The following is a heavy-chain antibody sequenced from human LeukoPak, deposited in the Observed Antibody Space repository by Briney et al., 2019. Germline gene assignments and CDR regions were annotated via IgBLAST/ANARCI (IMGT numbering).Heavy chain of an antibody. V-gene: IGHV1-69*01. CDR3: ARGQVRQWLAVPFDD. J-gene: IGHJ4*02. Sequence: ASVKVSCKASGGTFSSYAISWVRQAPGQGLEWMGGIIPIFGTANYAQKFQGRVTITADESTSTAYMEVSSLRSEDTAVYYCARGQVRQWLAVPFDDWGQGTLVTVSS. D-gene: IGHD6-19*01. CDR1: GGTFSSYA. CDR2: IIPIFGTA.